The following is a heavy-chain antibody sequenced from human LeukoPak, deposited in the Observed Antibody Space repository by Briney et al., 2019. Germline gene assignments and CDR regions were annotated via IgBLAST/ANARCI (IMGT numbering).Heavy chain of an antibody. CDR1: GFTFSSSG. J-gene: IGHJ4*02. V-gene: IGHV3-30*02. D-gene: IGHD1-26*01. CDR3: ATETRGSYSEY. Sequence: GGSLRLSCTASGFTFSSSGMNWVRQAPGKGLEWVAFIRFDGSTQYYADSVKGRFTVSRDNSKNTLYLQMNSLRDEDKAVYYCATETRGSYSEYWGQGTLLTVSS. CDR2: IRFDGSTQ.